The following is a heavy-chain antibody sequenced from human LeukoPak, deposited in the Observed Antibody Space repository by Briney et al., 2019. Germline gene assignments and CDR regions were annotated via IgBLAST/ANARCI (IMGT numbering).Heavy chain of an antibody. Sequence: SETLPLTCTVSGGSISSYYWSWIRQPPGKGLEWIGYIYYSGSTNYNPSLKSRVTISVDTSKNQFSPKLSSVTAADTAVYYCARVNYDFWSGSGYGMDVWGQGTTVTVSS. V-gene: IGHV4-59*08. D-gene: IGHD3-3*01. CDR2: IYYSGST. J-gene: IGHJ6*02. CDR3: ARVNYDFWSGSGYGMDV. CDR1: GGSISSYY.